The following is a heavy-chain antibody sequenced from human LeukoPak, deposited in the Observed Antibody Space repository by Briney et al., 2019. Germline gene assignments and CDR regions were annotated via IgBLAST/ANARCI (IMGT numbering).Heavy chain of an antibody. V-gene: IGHV3-15*05. CDR2: MRSKTDGGTT. D-gene: IGHD4-17*01. Sequence: KPGGYLRLSCAASGFTFSNAWMSWVRQAPGKGLEWVGRMRSKTDGGTTDYAAPVKGRFTISRDDSKNTLYLQMNSLRAEDTAVYYCARTLNDYGDYVELLFFDYWGQGTLVTVSS. J-gene: IGHJ4*02. CDR1: GFTFSNAW. CDR3: ARTLNDYGDYVELLFFDY.